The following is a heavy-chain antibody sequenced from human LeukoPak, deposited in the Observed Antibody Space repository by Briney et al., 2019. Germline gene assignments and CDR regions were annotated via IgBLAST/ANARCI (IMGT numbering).Heavy chain of an antibody. V-gene: IGHV4-30-4*01. D-gene: IGHD6-13*01. CDR2: IYYSGST. Sequence: SETLSLTCTVSGGSISSGDYYWSWIRQPPGKGLEWIGYIYYSGSTYYNPSLKSRVTISVDTSKNQFSLKLSSVTAADTAVYYCASPGIAAAGTHYFDYWGQGTLVTVSS. J-gene: IGHJ4*02. CDR1: GGSISSGDYY. CDR3: ASPGIAAAGTHYFDY.